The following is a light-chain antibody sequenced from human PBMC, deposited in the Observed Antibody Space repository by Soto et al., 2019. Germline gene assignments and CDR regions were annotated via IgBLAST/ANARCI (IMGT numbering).Light chain of an antibody. J-gene: IGKJ2*01. Sequence: EIVMTQSPATLSVSPGERATLSCRAGQSLNYNLAWYQQKPGQAPRLLIYGPSARATGVPARFSGSGSETEFTLTISSVQSEDCAVYYCQQYNHWPPYTFGQGTKLEIK. V-gene: IGKV3-15*01. CDR3: QQYNHWPPYT. CDR1: QSLNYN. CDR2: GPS.